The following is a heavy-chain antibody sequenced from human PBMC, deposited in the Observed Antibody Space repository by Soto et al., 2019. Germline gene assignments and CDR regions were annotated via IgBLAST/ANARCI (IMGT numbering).Heavy chain of an antibody. D-gene: IGHD6-19*01. V-gene: IGHV4-59*01. J-gene: IGHJ4*02. Sequence: SETLSLTCTVSGGSISSYYWGWIRQPPGKGLEWIGYIYYSGSTNYNPSLKSRVAISVDTSKNQFSLNLRSVTAADTAIYYCARGYNGGWYLNDYWGQGTLVTVSS. CDR1: GGSISSYY. CDR2: IYYSGST. CDR3: ARGYNGGWYLNDY.